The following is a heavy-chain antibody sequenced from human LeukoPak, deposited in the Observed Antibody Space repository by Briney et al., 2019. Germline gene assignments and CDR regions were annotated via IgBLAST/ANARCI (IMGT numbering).Heavy chain of an antibody. D-gene: IGHD1-26*01. V-gene: IGHV3-66*02. Sequence: PGGSLRLSCAASGFTFSSYAMSWVRQAPGKGLEWVSVIYSGGTTYYADSVKGRFTISRDNSKNTLFLQMNSLRPDDTAAYYCASGTPGDSGGYRAFDYWGQGTPVTVSS. CDR1: GFTFSSYA. CDR3: ASGTPGDSGGYRAFDY. J-gene: IGHJ4*02. CDR2: IYSGGTT.